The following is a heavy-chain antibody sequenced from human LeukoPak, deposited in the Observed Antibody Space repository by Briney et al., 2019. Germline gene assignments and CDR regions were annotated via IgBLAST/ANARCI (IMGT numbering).Heavy chain of an antibody. CDR2: IYYSGST. V-gene: IGHV4-38-2*01. J-gene: IGHJ5*02. D-gene: IGHD2-15*01. Sequence: GTLRLSCAASGFTFSSYAMSWVRQAPGKGLEWIGSIYYSGSTYYNPSLKSRVTISVDTSKNQFSLKLSSVTAADTAVYYCASIVVVSATATRNNWFDPWGQGTLVTVSS. CDR3: ASIVVVSATATRNNWFDP. CDR1: GFTFSSYA.